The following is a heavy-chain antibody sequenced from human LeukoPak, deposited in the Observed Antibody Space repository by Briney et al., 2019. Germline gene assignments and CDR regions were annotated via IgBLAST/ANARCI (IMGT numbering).Heavy chain of an antibody. CDR2: MNSGGNMI. CDR3: VTAGQYRFDN. D-gene: IGHD5-18*01. J-gene: IGHJ4*02. Sequence: GGSLRLSCAASGFTFSNSWMHWVRQTPGKGLAWVSRMNSGGNMIYYADSVEGRFIISRDNAKNTLYLQMHSLRDEDTAVYYCVTAGQYRFDNWGRGTLVTVSS. V-gene: IGHV3-74*01. CDR1: GFTFSNSW.